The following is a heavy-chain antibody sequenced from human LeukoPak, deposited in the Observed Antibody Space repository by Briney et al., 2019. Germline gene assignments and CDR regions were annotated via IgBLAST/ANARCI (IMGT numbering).Heavy chain of an antibody. Sequence: ASVKVSCKASGYTFTSYYMRWVRQAPGQGLEWMGIINPSGGSTSYAQKFQGRVTMTRDTSTSTVYMELSSLRSEDTAVYYCARDLVGDSSGYYECYFDYWGQGTLVTVSS. J-gene: IGHJ4*02. D-gene: IGHD3-22*01. CDR2: INPSGGST. V-gene: IGHV1-46*01. CDR3: ARDLVGDSSGYYECYFDY. CDR1: GYTFTSYY.